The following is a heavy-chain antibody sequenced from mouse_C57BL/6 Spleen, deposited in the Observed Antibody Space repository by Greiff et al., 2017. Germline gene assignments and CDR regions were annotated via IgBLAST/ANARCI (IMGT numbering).Heavy chain of an antibody. Sequence: VQLQQSGPGMVKPSQSLSLTCTVTGYSITSGYDWHWIRHFPGNKLEWMGYISYSGSTNYNPSLKSRISITHDTSKNHFFLKLNSVTTEDTATYYCAREEKGFAYWGQGTLVTVSA. CDR1: GYSITSGYD. V-gene: IGHV3-1*01. CDR3: AREEKGFAY. CDR2: ISYSGST. J-gene: IGHJ3*01.